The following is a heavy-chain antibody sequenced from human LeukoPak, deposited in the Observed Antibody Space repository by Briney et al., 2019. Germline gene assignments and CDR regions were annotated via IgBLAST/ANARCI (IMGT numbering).Heavy chain of an antibody. J-gene: IGHJ5*02. Sequence: GRSLRLSCAASGFTFSSYGMHWVRQAPGQGLEWMGIINPSGGSTSYAQKFQGRVTMTRDTSTSTVYMELSSLRSEDTAVYYCARGNTIFGVVIIPDWFDPWGQGTLVTVSS. CDR3: ARGNTIFGVVIIPDWFDP. CDR2: INPSGGST. V-gene: IGHV1-46*01. D-gene: IGHD3-3*01. CDR1: GFTFSSYG.